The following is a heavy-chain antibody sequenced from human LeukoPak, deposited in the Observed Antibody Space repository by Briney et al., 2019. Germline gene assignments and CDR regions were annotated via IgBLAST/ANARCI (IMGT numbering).Heavy chain of an antibody. CDR3: ARAFGSGSYYKFWFDP. D-gene: IGHD3-10*01. J-gene: IGHJ5*02. CDR1: GGSISSYY. Sequence: SETLSLTCTVSGGSISSYYWSWIRQPPGKGLEWIGYIYYSGSTNYNPSLKSRVTISVDTSKNQFSLNLSSVTAADTAVYYCARAFGSGSYYKFWFDPWGQGTLVTVSS. CDR2: IYYSGST. V-gene: IGHV4-59*01.